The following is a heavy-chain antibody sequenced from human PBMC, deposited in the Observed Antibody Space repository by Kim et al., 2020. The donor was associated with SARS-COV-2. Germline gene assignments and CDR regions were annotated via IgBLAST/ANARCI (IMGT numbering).Heavy chain of an antibody. V-gene: IGHV4-4*07. CDR2: LRSDGNA. CDR1: GGSVSSYH. D-gene: IGHD2-2*01. Sequence: SETLSLTCTVSGGSVSSYHWSWIRRPAGKGLEWIGRLRSDGNADYNPSLCSRLTMSVDTSKNQFSLKLTSVTAAEAAVSYCARTVVPADSGAFDVWGQG. J-gene: IGHJ3*01. CDR3: ARTVVPADSGAFDV.